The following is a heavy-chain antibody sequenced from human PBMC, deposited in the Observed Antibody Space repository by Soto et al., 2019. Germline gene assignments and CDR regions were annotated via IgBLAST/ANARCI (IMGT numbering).Heavy chain of an antibody. D-gene: IGHD2-15*01. CDR2: IYYSGST. Sequence: SETLSLTCTVSGGSISSSSYYWGWIRQPPGKGLEWIGSIYYSGSTNYNTSLKSRVTMSVDTSKNQFSLKLNSVTAADTAVYYCATGSASSTSDAFDIWDRGTMVTVSS. V-gene: IGHV4-39*07. CDR1: GGSISSSSYY. J-gene: IGHJ3*02. CDR3: ATGSASSTSDAFDI.